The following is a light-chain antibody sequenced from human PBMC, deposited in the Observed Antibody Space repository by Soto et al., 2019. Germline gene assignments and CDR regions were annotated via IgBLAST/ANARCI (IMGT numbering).Light chain of an antibody. CDR2: AAS. J-gene: IGKJ4*01. CDR1: QDVKSW. V-gene: IGKV1-12*01. CDR3: QQGINFPLT. Sequence: IQMTQSPSSVSASVGDRVTITCRASQDVKSWLAWYQQKPGKAPKLLINAASTLHTGVPSRFSGSGAGTELNCPISAVQPEDFATYYCQQGINFPLTFGGGTRVEIK.